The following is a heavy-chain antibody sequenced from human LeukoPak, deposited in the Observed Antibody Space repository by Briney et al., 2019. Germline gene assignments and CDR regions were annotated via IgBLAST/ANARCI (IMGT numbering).Heavy chain of an antibody. CDR3: ARHITGSSGYPFDN. V-gene: IGHV4-38-2*01. D-gene: IGHD3-22*01. CDR1: GYSITSGYY. J-gene: IGHJ4*02. Sequence: SETLSLTCAVSGYSITSGYYWVWIRQPPGKGLEWIASIYHSGTTYYSPSLKSRVTISVDTSRNQFSLKLNSATAADTAVYFCARHITGSSGYPFDNWGQGTLVTVSS. CDR2: IYHSGTT.